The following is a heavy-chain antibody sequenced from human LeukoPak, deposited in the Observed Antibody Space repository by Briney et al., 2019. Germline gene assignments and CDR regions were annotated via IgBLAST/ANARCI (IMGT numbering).Heavy chain of an antibody. CDR3: ARLGFLEWLLLRGYYFDY. D-gene: IGHD3-3*01. J-gene: IGHJ4*02. CDR2: ISSSGSTI. Sequence: GGSLRLSCAASGFTFSSYEMNWVRQAPGKGLEWVSYISSSGSTIYYADSAKGRFTISRDNAKNSLYLQMNSLRAEDTAVYYCARLGFLEWLLLRGYYFDYWGQGTLVTVSS. CDR1: GFTFSSYE. V-gene: IGHV3-48*03.